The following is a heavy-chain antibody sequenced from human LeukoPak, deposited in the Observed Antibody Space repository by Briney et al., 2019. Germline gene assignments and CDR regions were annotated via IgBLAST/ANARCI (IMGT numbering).Heavy chain of an antibody. CDR1: GVTLSGYT. Sequence: GGSLRLSCAASGVTLSGYTMNWGGWGPGPCLAWVSYISSSSSTIYYADSVKGRFTISRDNAKNSLYLQMNSLRAEDTAVYYCARGRITMIVVGYDYWGQGTLVTVSS. CDR2: ISSSSSTI. V-gene: IGHV3-48*01. D-gene: IGHD3-22*01. J-gene: IGHJ4*02. CDR3: ARGRITMIVVGYDY.